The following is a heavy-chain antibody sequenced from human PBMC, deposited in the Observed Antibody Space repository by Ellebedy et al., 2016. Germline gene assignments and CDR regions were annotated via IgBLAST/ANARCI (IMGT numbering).Heavy chain of an antibody. CDR1: GFTFSGFA. CDR3: AKCRHSTGCLLDS. CDR2: ISSAGSP. J-gene: IGHJ4*02. V-gene: IGHV3-23*01. Sequence: GGSLRLSCAASGFTFSGFAMSWVRQAPGKGLEWVSTISSAGSPNYADSVRGGFTISRDSSKDTLYLEMDSLRADDTAIYYCAKCRHSTGCLLDSWGQGTLVTVSS. D-gene: IGHD6-19*01.